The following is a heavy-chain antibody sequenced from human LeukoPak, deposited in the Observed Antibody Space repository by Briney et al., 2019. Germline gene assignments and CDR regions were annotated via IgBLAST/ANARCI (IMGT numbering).Heavy chain of an antibody. CDR2: IDNDGSDT. D-gene: IGHD5-18*01. J-gene: IGHJ3*02. V-gene: IGHV3-74*01. Sequence: GGSLRLSCEASGYVFRDYGMHWVRQAPGKGLVWISRIDNDGSDTIYADSVKGRFTISRDNAKNTLYLQMNSLRAEDTAVYYCARGGYHHGFDIWGQGTMVTVSS. CDR1: GYVFRDYG. CDR3: ARGGYHHGFDI.